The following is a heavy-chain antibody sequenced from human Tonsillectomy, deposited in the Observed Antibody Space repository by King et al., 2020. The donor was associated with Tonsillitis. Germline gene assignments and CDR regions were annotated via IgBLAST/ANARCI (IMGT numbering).Heavy chain of an antibody. CDR1: GGSISSSSYY. CDR2: IYYSGST. Sequence: LQLQESGPGLVKPSETLSLTCTVSGGSISSSSYYWGWIRQPPGKGLEWIGSIYYSGSTYYNPSLMSRVTISVDTSKNQFSLKLSSVTAADTAVYYCARRGRITIFGVVKRDFDYWGQGTLVTVSS. J-gene: IGHJ4*02. V-gene: IGHV4-39*01. D-gene: IGHD3-3*01. CDR3: ARRGRITIFGVVKRDFDY.